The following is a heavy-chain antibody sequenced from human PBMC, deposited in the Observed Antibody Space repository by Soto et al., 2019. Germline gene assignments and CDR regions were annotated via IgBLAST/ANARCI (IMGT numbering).Heavy chain of an antibody. V-gene: IGHV3-66*04. CDR3: ARHLSGSYEFDY. D-gene: IGHD1-26*01. J-gene: IGHJ4*02. CDR1: GFTVSSNY. Sequence: EVQLVESGGGLVQPGGSLRLSCAASGFTVSSNYMSWVRQAPGKGLEWVSVIYSGGSTYYADSVKGRFTISRDNSKNTLYLQMNSLRAEDTAVYYCARHLSGSYEFDYWGQGTLVTVSS. CDR2: IYSGGST.